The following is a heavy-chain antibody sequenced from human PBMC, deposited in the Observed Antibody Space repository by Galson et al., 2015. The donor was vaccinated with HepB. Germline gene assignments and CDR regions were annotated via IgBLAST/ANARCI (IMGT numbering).Heavy chain of an antibody. CDR1: GYSISSSNW. Sequence: ETLSLTCAVSGYSISSSNWWGWIRQPPGKGLEWIGYIYYSGSTYYNPSLKSRVTMSVDTSKNQFSLKLSSVTAVDTAVYYCARAGRESEGYSSSWLYWYFDLWGRGTLVTVSS. V-gene: IGHV4-28*01. CDR3: ARAGRESEGYSSSWLYWYFDL. CDR2: IYYSGST. J-gene: IGHJ2*01. D-gene: IGHD6-13*01.